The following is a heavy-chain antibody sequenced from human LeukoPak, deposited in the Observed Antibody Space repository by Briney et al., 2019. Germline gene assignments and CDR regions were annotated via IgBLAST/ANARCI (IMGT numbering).Heavy chain of an antibody. V-gene: IGHV1-18*01. CDR1: GYTFTSYG. CDR3: ARLVLMVYAIPRNYMDV. J-gene: IGHJ6*03. D-gene: IGHD2-8*01. CDR2: IGAYNGNT. Sequence: GASVKVSCKASGYTFTSYGISWVRQAPGQGLEWMGWIGAYNGNTNYAQKLQGRVTMTTDTSTSTAYMELRSLRSDDTAVYYCARLVLMVYAIPRNYMDVWGKGTTVTVSS.